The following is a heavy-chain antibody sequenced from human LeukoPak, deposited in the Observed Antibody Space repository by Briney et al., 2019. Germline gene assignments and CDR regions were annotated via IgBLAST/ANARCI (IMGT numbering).Heavy chain of an antibody. Sequence: GGSLRLSCAASGFTFSSYGMSWVRQAPGKGLEWVSSISNSGGSTYYADSVKGRFTISRDNAKNSLYLQMNSLRAEDTAVYYCARDVPIAARLDVWGKGTTVTVSS. V-gene: IGHV3-21*01. J-gene: IGHJ6*04. CDR1: GFTFSSYG. CDR2: ISNSGGST. CDR3: ARDVPIAARLDV. D-gene: IGHD6-6*01.